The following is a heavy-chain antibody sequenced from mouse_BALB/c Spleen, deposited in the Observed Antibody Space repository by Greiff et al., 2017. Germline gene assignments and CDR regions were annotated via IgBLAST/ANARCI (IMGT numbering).Heavy chain of an antibody. J-gene: IGHJ3*01. CDR1: GYSITSGYY. Sequence: EVQLQESGPGLVKPSQSLSLTCSVTGYSITSGYYWNWIRQFPGNKLEWMGYISYDGSNNYNPSLKNRISITRDTSKNQFFLKLNSVTTEDTATYYCAILLLFAYWGQGTLVTVSA. CDR2: ISYDGSN. V-gene: IGHV3-6*02. D-gene: IGHD1-1*01. CDR3: AILLLFAY.